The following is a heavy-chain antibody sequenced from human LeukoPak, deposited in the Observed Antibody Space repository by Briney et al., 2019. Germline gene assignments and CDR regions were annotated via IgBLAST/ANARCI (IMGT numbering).Heavy chain of an antibody. CDR1: GYSFSTYG. J-gene: IGHJ4*02. CDR2: MNPNSGNA. V-gene: IGHV1-8*02. Sequence: EASVKVSCKASGYSFSTYGMSWVRQAPGQGLEWMGWMNPNSGNAGYAQKFQGRVTMTRNTSISTAYMELSSLRSEDTAVYYCARETYYYDSSGYPDYWGQGTLVTVSS. D-gene: IGHD3-22*01. CDR3: ARETYYYDSSGYPDY.